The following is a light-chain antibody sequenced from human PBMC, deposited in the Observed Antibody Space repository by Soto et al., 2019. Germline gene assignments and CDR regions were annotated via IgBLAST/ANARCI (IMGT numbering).Light chain of an antibody. CDR1: QSISSN. Sequence: EIVMTQSPATLSVSPGERATLSCRASQSISSNLAWYRQKPGQAPRLLIYGASTRATGIPARFSGSGSGTEFTLTISSLQSEDVAVYYCQQYNNWPPRYTFGQGTKLEIK. V-gene: IGKV3-15*01. CDR3: QQYNNWPPRYT. J-gene: IGKJ2*01. CDR2: GAS.